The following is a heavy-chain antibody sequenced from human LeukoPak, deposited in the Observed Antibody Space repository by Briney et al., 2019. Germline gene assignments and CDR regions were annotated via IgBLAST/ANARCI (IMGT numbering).Heavy chain of an antibody. CDR1: GGSISSGASD. CDR2: INHSGST. CDR3: ARAARQGFTMIVVPFFYFDL. V-gene: IGHV4-31*03. D-gene: IGHD3-22*01. J-gene: IGHJ2*01. Sequence: SETLSLTCTVSGGSISSGASDWGWIRQHPKRGLEWVGYINHSGSTYYNPSLGSRVTMSVDTSKNQFSLKLSSVTAADSAVYYCARAARQGFTMIVVPFFYFDLWGRGTLVTVFS.